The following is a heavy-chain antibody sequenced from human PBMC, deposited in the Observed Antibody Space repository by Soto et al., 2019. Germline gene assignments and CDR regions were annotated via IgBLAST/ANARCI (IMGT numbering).Heavy chain of an antibody. CDR2: ISGSGGST. J-gene: IGHJ6*02. Sequence: PGGSLRLSCAASGFTFSSYAMSWVRQAPGKGLEWVSAISGSGGSTYYADSVKGRFTISRDNSKNTLYLQMNSLRAEDTAVYYCAKGPAPYYYYGMDVWGQGTTVTVSS. V-gene: IGHV3-23*01. CDR1: GFTFSSYA. CDR3: AKGPAPYYYYGMDV.